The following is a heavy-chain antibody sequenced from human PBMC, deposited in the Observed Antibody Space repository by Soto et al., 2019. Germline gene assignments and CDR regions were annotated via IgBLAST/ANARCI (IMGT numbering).Heavy chain of an antibody. J-gene: IGHJ5*02. Sequence: SETLSLTCTVSGGSISSSSYYWGWIRQPPGKGLEWIGSIYYSGSTYYNPSLKSRVTISVDTSKNQFSLKLSSVTAADTAVYYCARGPMFIAVAGMNWFDPWGQGTLVTVSS. CDR1: GGSISSSSYY. CDR2: IYYSGST. CDR3: ARGPMFIAVAGMNWFDP. V-gene: IGHV4-39*01. D-gene: IGHD6-19*01.